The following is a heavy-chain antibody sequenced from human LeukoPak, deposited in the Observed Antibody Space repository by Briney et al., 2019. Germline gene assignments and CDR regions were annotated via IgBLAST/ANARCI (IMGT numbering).Heavy chain of an antibody. D-gene: IGHD1-26*01. V-gene: IGHV4-59*08. CDR3: ARHSPSGSYRHFDY. CDR1: GGSISSYY. Sequence: SETLSLTCTVSGGSISSYYWSWIRQPPGKGLEWIGYTYYSGSTNYNPSLKSRVTISVDTSKNQFSLKLSSVTAADTAVYYCARHSPSGSYRHFDYWGQGTLVTVSS. CDR2: TYYSGST. J-gene: IGHJ4*02.